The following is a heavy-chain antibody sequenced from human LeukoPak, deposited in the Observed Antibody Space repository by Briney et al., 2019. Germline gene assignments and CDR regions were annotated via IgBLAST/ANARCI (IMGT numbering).Heavy chain of an antibody. J-gene: IGHJ5*02. D-gene: IGHD3-3*01. Sequence: SSETLSLTCAVYGGSFSGYYWSWIRQPPGKGLEWIGEINHSGSTNYNPSLKSRVTISVDTSKNQFSLKLSSVTAADTAVYYCARDLVEELYDFWSGYLRFYPGWFDPWGQGTLVTVSS. V-gene: IGHV4-34*01. CDR2: INHSGST. CDR3: ARDLVEELYDFWSGYLRFYPGWFDP. CDR1: GGSFSGYY.